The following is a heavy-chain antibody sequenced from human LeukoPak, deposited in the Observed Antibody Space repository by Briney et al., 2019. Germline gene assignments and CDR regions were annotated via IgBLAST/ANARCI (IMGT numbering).Heavy chain of an antibody. CDR2: IKQDGSEK. CDR1: DFTFTNAW. J-gene: IGHJ6*02. D-gene: IGHD2-15*01. CDR3: ARDRWELLSNSYHYCGLDV. V-gene: IGHV3-7*01. Sequence: GGSLRLSCAASDFTFTNAWMSWVRQAPGKGLEWVANIKQDGSEKCYVDSVKGRFTISRDNAKNSLYLQMNSLRAEDTAVYYCARDRWELLSNSYHYCGLDVWGQGTTVTVSS.